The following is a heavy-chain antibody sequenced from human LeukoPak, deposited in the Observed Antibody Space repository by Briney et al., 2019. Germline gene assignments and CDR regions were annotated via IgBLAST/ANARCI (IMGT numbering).Heavy chain of an antibody. D-gene: IGHD2-2*01. CDR2: IKQDESER. J-gene: IGHJ4*02. Sequence: GGSLRLSCAASGFTFSNYWMSWVRQAPGKGLEWVANIKQDESERYYVDSVRGRFTISRDNAKRSLYLRMDSLRAEDTAMYFCTRVVDSSSSRYQAMPYWGQGTLLTVSS. V-gene: IGHV3-7*01. CDR3: TRVVDSSSSRYQAMPY. CDR1: GFTFSNYW.